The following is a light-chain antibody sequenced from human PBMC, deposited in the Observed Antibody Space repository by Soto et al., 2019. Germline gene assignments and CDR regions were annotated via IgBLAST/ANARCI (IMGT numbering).Light chain of an antibody. CDR2: CAS. CDR1: QSVSIN. Sequence: ETVMTQSPATLSVSPGESAALSCRASQSVSINFAWYQQKPGQAPRRLIYCASTRTTGIPARVSGSGAGTEFTLTISSRQSEDFAVYYYQQYDNWPPYTFGQGTRLEIK. J-gene: IGKJ5*01. CDR3: QQYDNWPPYT. V-gene: IGKV3-15*01.